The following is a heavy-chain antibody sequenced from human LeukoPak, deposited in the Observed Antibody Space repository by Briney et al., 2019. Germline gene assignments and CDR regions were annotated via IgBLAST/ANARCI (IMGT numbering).Heavy chain of an antibody. J-gene: IGHJ4*02. Sequence: SVKVSCKASGGTFSSYAISWVRQAPGQGLEWMGGIIPIFGTANYAQKFQGRVTITADKSTSTAYMELSSLRSEDTAVYYCAFSSSWYGGYYFDYWGQGTLVTVSS. D-gene: IGHD6-13*01. CDR1: GGTFSSYA. CDR2: IIPIFGTA. CDR3: AFSSSWYGGYYFDY. V-gene: IGHV1-69*06.